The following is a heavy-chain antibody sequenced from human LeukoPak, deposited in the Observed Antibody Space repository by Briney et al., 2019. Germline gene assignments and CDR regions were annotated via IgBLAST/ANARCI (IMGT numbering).Heavy chain of an antibody. Sequence: GGSLRLSCAASGFTFSTYAMTWVRQAPGMGLEWVSAISGSGGSTFYADSVEGRFTISRDNSKSTLFLHMNSLGAEDTAVYCCARVSGYCVGTSCFPLGQWWFDPWGQGTLVTVSS. J-gene: IGHJ5*02. CDR3: ARVSGYCVGTSCFPLGQWWFDP. CDR1: GFTFSTYA. D-gene: IGHD2-2*01. V-gene: IGHV3-23*01. CDR2: ISGSGGST.